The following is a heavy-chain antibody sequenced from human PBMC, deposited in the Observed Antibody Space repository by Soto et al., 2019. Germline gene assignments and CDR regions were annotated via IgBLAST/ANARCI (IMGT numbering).Heavy chain of an antibody. CDR2: IGTLHDT. D-gene: IGHD2-8*02. CDR1: GFTFSAYD. Sequence: EVQLVESGGGLVQPGGSLRLSCAASGFTFSAYDMHWVRQPTGKGLEWVSAIGTLHDTYYPDSVKGRFTISRENAKNSLYLQMNSLTTGDTAVYYCARQASYWHGGGGWFDPWRQGTLVTVSS. CDR3: ARQASYWHGGGGWFDP. J-gene: IGHJ5*02. V-gene: IGHV3-13*01.